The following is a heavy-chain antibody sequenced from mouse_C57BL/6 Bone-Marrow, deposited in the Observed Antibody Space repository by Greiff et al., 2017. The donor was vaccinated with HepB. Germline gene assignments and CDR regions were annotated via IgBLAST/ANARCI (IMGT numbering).Heavy chain of an antibody. J-gene: IGHJ3*01. V-gene: IGHV5-6*01. CDR1: GFTFSSYG. CDR3: ARHDRGFAY. Sequence: EVQGVESGGDLVKPGGSLKLSCAASGFTFSSYGMSWVRQTPDKRLEWVATISSGGSYTYYPDSVKGRFTISRDNAKNTLYLQMSSLKSEDTAMYYCARHDRGFAYWGQGTLVTVSA. CDR2: ISSGGSYT.